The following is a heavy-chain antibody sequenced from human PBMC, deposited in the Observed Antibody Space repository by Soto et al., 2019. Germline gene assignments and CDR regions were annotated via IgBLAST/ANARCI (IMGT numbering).Heavy chain of an antibody. CDR2: IKSKTDGGTT. Sequence: EVQLEESGGGLVEPGGSLRLSCVASAVTFTNAWMSWVRQAPGKGLECVGRIKSKTDGGTTDYAAPVSGRFTISRDDSRNTLYLQMNSLKTEVTAVYYCTTDPWGNSGFDYWGQGTLVTVSS. CDR1: AVTFTNAW. CDR3: TTDPWGNSGFDY. J-gene: IGHJ4*01. D-gene: IGHD6-19*01. V-gene: IGHV3-15*01.